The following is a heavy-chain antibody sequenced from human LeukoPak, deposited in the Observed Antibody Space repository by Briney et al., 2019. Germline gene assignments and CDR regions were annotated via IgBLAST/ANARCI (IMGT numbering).Heavy chain of an antibody. CDR3: ARDWVWFGEYYYGMDV. D-gene: IGHD3-10*01. CDR1: GSTFNGHW. CDR2: IKEDGRQA. Sequence: PGGSLRLSCVGSGSTFNGHWLTWVRQAPGRGLEWVASIKEDGRQAYYMDSVKGRFTISRDNSKKSLYLQMNSLRIEDTAVYYCARDWVWFGEYYYGMDVWGQGTTVTVSS. V-gene: IGHV3-7*01. J-gene: IGHJ6*02.